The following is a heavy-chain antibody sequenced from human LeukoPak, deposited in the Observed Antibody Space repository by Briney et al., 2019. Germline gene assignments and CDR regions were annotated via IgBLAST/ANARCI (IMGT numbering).Heavy chain of an antibody. CDR1: GGTFSSYA. D-gene: IGHD3-22*01. V-gene: IGHV1-69*13. CDR2: IIPIFGTA. J-gene: IGHJ3*02. Sequence: SVKVSCKASGGTFSSYAISWVRQAPGQGLEWMGGIIPIFGTANYAQKFQGRVTITADESTSTAYMELSSLRSDDTAVYYCARVRRREYYYDSSGQMAFDIWGQGTMVTVSS. CDR3: ARVRRREYYYDSSGQMAFDI.